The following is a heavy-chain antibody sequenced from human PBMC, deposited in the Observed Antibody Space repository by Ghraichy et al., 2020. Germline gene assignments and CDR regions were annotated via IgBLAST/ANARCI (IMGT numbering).Heavy chain of an antibody. D-gene: IGHD6-13*01. CDR1: GGSISSYY. V-gene: IGHV4-59*08. J-gene: IGHJ6*03. CDR3: ARLGSSSWYAYYYYYMDV. CDR2: IYYSGST. Sequence: SETLSLTCTVSGGSISSYYWSWIRQPPGKGLEWIGYIYYSGSTNYNPSLKSRVTISVDTSKNQFSLKLSSVTAADTAVYYCARLGSSSWYAYYYYYMDVWGKGTTVTVSS.